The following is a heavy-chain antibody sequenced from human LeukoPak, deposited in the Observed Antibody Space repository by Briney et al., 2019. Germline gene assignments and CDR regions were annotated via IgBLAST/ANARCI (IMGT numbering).Heavy chain of an antibody. CDR2: ISSSGSTI. D-gene: IGHD6-13*01. Sequence: GSLRLSCAASGFTFSSYEMNWVRQAPGKGLEWVSYISSSGSTIYYADSVKGRFTISRDNAKNSLYLQMNGLRAEDTAVYYCARIIAAAIFDYWGQGTLVTVSS. J-gene: IGHJ4*02. CDR1: GFTFSSYE. CDR3: ARIIAAAIFDY. V-gene: IGHV3-48*03.